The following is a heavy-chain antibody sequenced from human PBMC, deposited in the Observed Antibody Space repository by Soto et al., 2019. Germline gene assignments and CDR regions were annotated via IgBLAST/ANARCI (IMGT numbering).Heavy chain of an antibody. D-gene: IGHD2-15*01. Sequence: QVTLKESGPVLVKPTQTLTLTCTVSGFSLTNSRMGVSWIRQPPGKALEWLAHIFSNGEKSYTTSLKSRLTISKDTSKSQVVLTMTNLDPVDTATYYCARIELYCSGGICYSEYLYGMDVWGQGTTVTVSS. V-gene: IGHV2-26*01. CDR2: IFSNGEK. CDR1: GFSLTNSRMG. J-gene: IGHJ6*02. CDR3: ARIELYCSGGICYSEYLYGMDV.